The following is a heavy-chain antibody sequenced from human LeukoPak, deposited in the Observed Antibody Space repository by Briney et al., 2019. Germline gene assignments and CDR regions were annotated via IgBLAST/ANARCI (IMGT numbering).Heavy chain of an antibody. D-gene: IGHD2-8*01. V-gene: IGHV3-7*01. CDR3: TCDLDRSDGL. CDR1: GSPFRIFW. J-gene: IGHJ3*01. Sequence: GGPLRLPCVPLGSPFRIFWRGWFRRAPGRGWEGVANTNSDGSAKYHVDSVKGRFAISRDNAKNSLYLQMNSLRAEDTAVYYCTCDLDRSDGLWGQGTMVTVSS. CDR2: TNSDGSAK.